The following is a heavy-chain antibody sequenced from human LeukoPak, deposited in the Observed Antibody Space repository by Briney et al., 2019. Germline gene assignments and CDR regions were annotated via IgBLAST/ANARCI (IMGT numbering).Heavy chain of an antibody. CDR2: IYTSGST. CDR3: ARVGGAYYDFWSGYYRGNDWFDP. CDR1: GGSISSGSFY. V-gene: IGHV4-61*02. Sequence: PSQTLSLTCTVSGGSISSGSFYWSWIRQPAGKGLEWIGRIYTSGSTNYNPSLKSRVTISVDTSKNQFSLKLSPVTAADTAVYYCARVGGAYYDFWSGYYRGNDWFDPWGQGTLVTVSS. J-gene: IGHJ5*02. D-gene: IGHD3-3*01.